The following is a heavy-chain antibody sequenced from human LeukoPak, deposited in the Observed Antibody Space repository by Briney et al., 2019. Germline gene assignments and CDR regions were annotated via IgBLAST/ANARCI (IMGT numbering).Heavy chain of an antibody. Sequence: GGSLRLSCAASGFTFSSYWMNWVRQAPGKGLEWVANIKKDGSEENYVDSVKGRFTISRDNAKNTLYLQMNSLRAEDTAVYCCAGGSGWLIDYWGQGTLVTVSS. CDR1: GFTFSSYW. J-gene: IGHJ4*02. CDR3: AGGSGWLIDY. V-gene: IGHV3-7*04. CDR2: IKKDGSEE. D-gene: IGHD6-19*01.